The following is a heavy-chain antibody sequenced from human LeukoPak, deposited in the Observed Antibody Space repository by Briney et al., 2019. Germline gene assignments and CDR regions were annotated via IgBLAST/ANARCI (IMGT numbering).Heavy chain of an antibody. CDR3: TKYYDSRGSIFDY. CDR2: ISGSGGST. CDR1: GFTFSSYA. Sequence: RPGGSLRLSCAASGFTFSSYAMSWVRQAPGKGPEWVSAISGSGGSTYYADSVKGRFTISRDNSKNTLYLQMNSLRAEDTAIYYCTKYYDSRGSIFDYWGQGTVVTVSS. V-gene: IGHV3-23*01. J-gene: IGHJ4*02. D-gene: IGHD3-16*01.